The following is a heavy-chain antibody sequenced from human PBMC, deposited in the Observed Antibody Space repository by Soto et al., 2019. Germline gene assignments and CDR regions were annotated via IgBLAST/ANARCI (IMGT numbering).Heavy chain of an antibody. CDR3: ARVPSPFDYYYAMDV. Sequence: SETLSLTCTVSGDSISSGNKYWSWIRQAPGKGLEWIGYIFSSGTTYYNPSLKSRLTMSLDTSQNQFSLRLASVTDADSAVYYCARVPSPFDYYYAMDVWGQGTTVTVS. V-gene: IGHV4-30-4*01. CDR1: GDSISSGNKY. J-gene: IGHJ6*02. CDR2: IFSSGTT. D-gene: IGHD3-16*01.